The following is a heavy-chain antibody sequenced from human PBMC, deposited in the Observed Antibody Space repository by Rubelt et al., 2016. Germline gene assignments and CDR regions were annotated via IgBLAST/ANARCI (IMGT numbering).Heavy chain of an antibody. D-gene: IGHD6-6*01. Sequence: QLQLQESGPGLVKPSETLSLTCTVSGDSISSSGYYWGWIRQPPGKGLEWIGSLYYGGSTYYNPLLKSRVTISVDTSKNQFSLKLRSVTAADTAVYYCASTTNEYSSSWDFDYWGQGTLVTVSS. CDR3: ASTTNEYSSSWDFDY. V-gene: IGHV4-39*07. CDR2: LYYGGST. J-gene: IGHJ4*02. CDR1: GDSISSSGYY.